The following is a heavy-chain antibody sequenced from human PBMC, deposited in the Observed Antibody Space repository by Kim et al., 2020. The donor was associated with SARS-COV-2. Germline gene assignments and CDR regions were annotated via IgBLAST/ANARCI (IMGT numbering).Heavy chain of an antibody. CDR1: GFTFRNYA. CDR3: ARRITMIRGVAVSGMDV. J-gene: IGHJ6*02. Sequence: GGSLRLSCAASGFTFRNYAMTWVRQAPGRGLEWVSSITASGASTYSADSVKGRFTISRDNSKNTMYVEMNSLRADDTAVYYCARRITMIRGVAVSGMDVWGQGTTVTVSS. V-gene: IGHV3-23*01. CDR2: ITASGAST. D-gene: IGHD3-10*01.